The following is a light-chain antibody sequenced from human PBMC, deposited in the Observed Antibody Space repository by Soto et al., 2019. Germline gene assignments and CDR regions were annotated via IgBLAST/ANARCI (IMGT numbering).Light chain of an antibody. CDR1: SSNIGAGYD. V-gene: IGLV1-40*01. CDR2: GNT. J-gene: IGLJ2*01. CDR3: LSFDSSLSVV. Sequence: QSVLTQPPSVSRAPGQRVTISCTGSSSNIGAGYDVPWYQQLPGRAPKLLIYGNTNRPSGVPDRFSGSKSGTSASLAITGLQAEDEADYYCLSFDSSLSVVFGGGTKLTVL.